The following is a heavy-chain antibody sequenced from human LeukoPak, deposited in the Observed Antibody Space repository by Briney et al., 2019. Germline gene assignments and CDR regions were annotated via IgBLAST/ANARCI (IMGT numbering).Heavy chain of an antibody. J-gene: IGHJ5*02. CDR2: IYHSGST. CDR1: GGSISSGGYS. D-gene: IGHD3-10*01. CDR3: ARSLYYGSGGWFDP. V-gene: IGHV4-30-2*01. Sequence: PSETLSLTCAVSGGSISSGGYSWGWIRQPPGKGLEWIGYIYHSGSTYYNPSLKSRVTISVDRSKNQFSLKLSSVTAADTAVYYCARSLYYGSGGWFDPWGQGTLVTVSS.